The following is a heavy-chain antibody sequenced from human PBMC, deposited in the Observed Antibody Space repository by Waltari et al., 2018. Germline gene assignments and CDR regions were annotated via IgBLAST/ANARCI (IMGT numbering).Heavy chain of an antibody. J-gene: IGHJ3*02. CDR3: ARGGGSSTLSAFDI. D-gene: IGHD1-26*01. CDR1: GYSISSGYY. V-gene: IGHV4-38-2*02. Sequence: QVQLRESGPGLVKPSETLSLTCTVSGYSISSGYYWGWIRQPPGKGLEWIGSIYHSGSTYYNPSLKSRVTISVDTSKNQFSLKLSSVTAADTAVFYCARGGGSSTLSAFDIWGQGTMVTVSS. CDR2: IYHSGST.